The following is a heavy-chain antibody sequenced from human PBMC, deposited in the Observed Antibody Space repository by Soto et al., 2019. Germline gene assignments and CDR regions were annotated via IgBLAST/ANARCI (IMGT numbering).Heavy chain of an antibody. Sequence: PGGSLRLSCAASGFTFSSYAMSRVRQAPGKGLEWVSGISGSGDRTYYADSVKGRFTISKDISRNTLSLQLDSLGVEDTAVYFCVKDDGGYPSTAPHWGQGTLVTVSS. V-gene: IGHV3-23*01. D-gene: IGHD3-22*01. CDR3: VKDDGGYPSTAPH. CDR2: ISGSGDRT. CDR1: GFTFSSYA. J-gene: IGHJ4*02.